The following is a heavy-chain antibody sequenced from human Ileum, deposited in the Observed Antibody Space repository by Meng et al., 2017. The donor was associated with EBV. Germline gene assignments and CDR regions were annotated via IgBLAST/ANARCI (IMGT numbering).Heavy chain of an antibody. CDR1: GYSISTTNW. Sequence: VQLQASGPGLVKPSDPLSLTCAVSGYSISTTNWWGWIRQPPGKGLEWIGHIYYSGTTYNNPSLKSRVTMSIDPSKNQFSLKLSSVTAVDTAVYYCARNSESGSYIDYWGLGTLVTVSS. V-gene: IGHV4-28*01. CDR2: IYYSGTT. J-gene: IGHJ4*02. D-gene: IGHD1-26*01. CDR3: ARNSESGSYIDY.